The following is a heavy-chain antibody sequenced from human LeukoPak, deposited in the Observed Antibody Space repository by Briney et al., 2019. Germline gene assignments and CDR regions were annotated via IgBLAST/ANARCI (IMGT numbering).Heavy chain of an antibody. D-gene: IGHD1-26*01. CDR2: IWYDGSNK. Sequence: GGSLRLSCAASGFTFSSYGMHWVRQAPGKGLEWVAVIWYDGSNKYYADSVKGRFTISRDNSKNTLYLQMNSLRAEDTAVYYCARVQSRWELDNDAFDIWGQGTTVTVSS. J-gene: IGHJ3*02. V-gene: IGHV3-33*01. CDR1: GFTFSSYG. CDR3: ARVQSRWELDNDAFDI.